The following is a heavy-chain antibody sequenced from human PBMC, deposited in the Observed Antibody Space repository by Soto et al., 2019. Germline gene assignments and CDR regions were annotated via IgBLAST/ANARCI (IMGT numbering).Heavy chain of an antibody. D-gene: IGHD3-22*01. V-gene: IGHV3-30-3*01. J-gene: IGHJ4*02. CDR2: ISYDGSNK. CDR1: GFTLSSYA. CDR3: ARGGHVYYYDSSGYYYFDY. Sequence: QVQLVESGGGVVQPGRSLRLSCAASGFTLSSYAMHWVRHAPGKGLEWVAVISYDGSNKYYAYSVKGRFTISRDNSKNKLYLPMNSLRDEDTAVYYCARGGHVYYYDSSGYYYFDYWGQGTLVTVSS.